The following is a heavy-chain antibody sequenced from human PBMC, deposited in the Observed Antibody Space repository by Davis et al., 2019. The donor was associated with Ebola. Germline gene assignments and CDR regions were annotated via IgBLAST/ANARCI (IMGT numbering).Heavy chain of an antibody. J-gene: IGHJ4*02. CDR1: GYTFTSYG. D-gene: IGHD1-26*01. CDR2: ISAYNGNT. V-gene: IGHV1-18*01. CDR3: AREYGIVGASTFDY. Sequence: ASVKVSCKASGYTFTSYGISWVRQAPGQGLEWMGWISAYNGNTNYAQKLQGRVTMTTDTSTSTAYMELRSLRSDDTAVYYCAREYGIVGASTFDYWGQGTLVTVSS.